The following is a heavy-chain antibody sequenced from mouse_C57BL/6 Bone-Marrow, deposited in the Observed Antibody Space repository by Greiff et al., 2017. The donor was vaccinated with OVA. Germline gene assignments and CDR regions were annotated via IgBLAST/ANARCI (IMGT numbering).Heavy chain of an antibody. CDR3: AREGTLDSSGCY. J-gene: IGHJ2*01. V-gene: IGHV1-50*01. Sequence: QVQLQQPGAELVKPGASVKLSCKASGYTFTSYWMQWVKQRPGQGLEWIGEIDPSDRYTNYNQTFKGKATLTVDTSSSTAYMQLSRLTSEDSAVYYCAREGTLDSSGCYWGQGTTLTVSS. CDR2: IDPSDRYT. D-gene: IGHD3-2*02. CDR1: GYTFTSYW.